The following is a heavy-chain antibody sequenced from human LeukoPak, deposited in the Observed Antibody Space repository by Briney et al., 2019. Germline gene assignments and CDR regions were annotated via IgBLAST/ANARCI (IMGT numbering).Heavy chain of an antibody. Sequence: PSQTLSLTCAVSGGSISSGGYSWSWLRQPPGTGLEWIGYIYHDGSTYNNPSLKSRVTISRSRNQFSLNLNSVTAADTAVYYCARERSAWSTGSMDVWGQGTTVTVSS. J-gene: IGHJ6*02. V-gene: IGHV4-30-2*01. CDR3: ARERSAWSTGSMDV. CDR1: GGSISSGGYS. CDR2: IYHDGST. D-gene: IGHD6-19*01.